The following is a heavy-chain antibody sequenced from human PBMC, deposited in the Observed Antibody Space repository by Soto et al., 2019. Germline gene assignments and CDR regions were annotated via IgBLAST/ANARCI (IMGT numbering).Heavy chain of an antibody. CDR3: AKVRGGFIAAAADY. V-gene: IGHV3-23*01. CDR1: GFTFSSYA. CDR2: ISGSGGST. J-gene: IGHJ4*02. D-gene: IGHD6-13*01. Sequence: GVLRLSCAASGFTFSSYAMSWVRQAPGKGLEWVSAISGSGGSTYYADSVKGRFTISRDNSKNTLYLQMNSLRAEDTAVYYCAKVRGGFIAAAADYWGQGTLVTVSS.